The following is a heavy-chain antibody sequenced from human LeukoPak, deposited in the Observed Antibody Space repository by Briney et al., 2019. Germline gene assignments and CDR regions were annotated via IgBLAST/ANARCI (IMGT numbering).Heavy chain of an antibody. Sequence: ASVKVSCKASGYTFTGYYMHWVRQAPGQGLKWMAWINPNSGGTNYAQKFQGRVTMTRDTSISTAYMELSRLRSDDTAVYYCARGSVRTTVTTGGDYWGQGTLVTVSS. J-gene: IGHJ4*02. CDR1: GYTFTGYY. CDR3: ARGSVRTTVTTGGDY. D-gene: IGHD4-11*01. V-gene: IGHV1-2*02. CDR2: INPNSGGT.